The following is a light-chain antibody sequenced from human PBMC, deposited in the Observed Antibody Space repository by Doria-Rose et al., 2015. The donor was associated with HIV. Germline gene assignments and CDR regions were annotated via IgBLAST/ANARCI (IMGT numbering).Light chain of an antibody. CDR3: QQSNSFPIT. Sequence: DIRLTQSPSSVSASVGDRVTITCRASEAISSWVVWYQQKPGKAPKVLIYAASTLQSGVPSRFSGSGFGTDFTLTISNLQPEDFATYYRQQSNSFPITFGQGTRLEIK. V-gene: IGKV1-12*01. J-gene: IGKJ5*01. CDR1: EAISSW. CDR2: AAS.